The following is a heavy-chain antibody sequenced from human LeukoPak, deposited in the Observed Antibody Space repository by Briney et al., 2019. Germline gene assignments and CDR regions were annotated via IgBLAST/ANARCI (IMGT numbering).Heavy chain of an antibody. V-gene: IGHV4-4*07. CDR2: IYTSGST. CDR3: ARLPLGSSGWYVGFDY. Sequence: ASKTLSLTCTVSGVSVTSYYWSWLRQPAGKGLEWIGRIYTSGSTSYNPSLRSRLTMSVDTSKNQFSLNLSSVTAADTAVYYCARLPLGSSGWYVGFDYWGQGTLVTVSS. J-gene: IGHJ4*02. D-gene: IGHD6-19*01. CDR1: GVSVTSYY.